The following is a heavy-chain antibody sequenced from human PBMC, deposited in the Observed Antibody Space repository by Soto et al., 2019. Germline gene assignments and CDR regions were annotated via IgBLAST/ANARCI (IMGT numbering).Heavy chain of an antibody. D-gene: IGHD3-22*01. CDR2: IFHSGST. CDR3: ARTPDSSGYYFVY. V-gene: IGHV4-39*01. CDR1: GGSITNSGYY. Sequence: QLQLQESGPGLVKPSETLSLTCTVSGGSITNSGYYWGWVRQPPGKGLEWIGSIFHSGSTHYKPSLQSRVTIPGDTSKNQFSLKLSSVTAADTAVYYCARTPDSSGYYFVYWGQGTLVTVSS. J-gene: IGHJ4*02.